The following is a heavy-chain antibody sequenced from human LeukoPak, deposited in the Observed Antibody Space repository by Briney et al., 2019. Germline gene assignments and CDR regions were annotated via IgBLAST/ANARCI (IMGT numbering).Heavy chain of an antibody. D-gene: IGHD3-22*01. CDR1: GYTFTSYD. CDR3: ARGYYYDSSGYYYLLY. J-gene: IGHJ4*02. V-gene: IGHV1-8*01. Sequence: ASVKVSCKASGYTFTSYDINWVRQATGQGLEWMGWMNPNSGNTGYAQKFQGGVTMTRNTSISTAYMELSSLRSEDTAVYYCARGYYYDSSGYYYLLYWGQGTLVTVSS. CDR2: MNPNSGNT.